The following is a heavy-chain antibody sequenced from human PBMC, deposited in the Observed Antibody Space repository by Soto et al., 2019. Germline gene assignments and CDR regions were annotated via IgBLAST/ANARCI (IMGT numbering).Heavy chain of an antibody. D-gene: IGHD3-9*01. Sequence: GGSLRLSCAASGFTFSSYEMNWVRQAPGKGLEWVSYISSSGSTIYYADSVKGRFTISRDNAKNSLYLQMNSLRAEDTAVYYCARNEAYYDILTGYYDYWGQGTLVTVSS. V-gene: IGHV3-48*03. CDR2: ISSSGSTI. J-gene: IGHJ4*02. CDR3: ARNEAYYDILTGYYDY. CDR1: GFTFSSYE.